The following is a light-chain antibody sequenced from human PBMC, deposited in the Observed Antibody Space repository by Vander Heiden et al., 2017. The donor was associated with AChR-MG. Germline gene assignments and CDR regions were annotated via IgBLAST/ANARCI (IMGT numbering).Light chain of an antibody. CDR2: DVS. Sequence: QSALTQPASVSGSPGQSITISCTGTSSDVGGYNYVSWYQQHPGKAPKLMIYDVSNRPAGVCNRFSGSKSGNTASLTISGRQAEDEADYYCSSDTSSSTWVFGGGTKLTVL. J-gene: IGLJ3*02. CDR3: SSDTSSSTWV. V-gene: IGLV2-14*03. CDR1: SSDVGGYNY.